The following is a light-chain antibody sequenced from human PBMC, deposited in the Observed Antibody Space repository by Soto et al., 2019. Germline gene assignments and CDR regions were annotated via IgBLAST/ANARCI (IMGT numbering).Light chain of an antibody. J-gene: IGKJ1*01. Sequence: DIQMTQSPSSLSASVGDRITITCQASQDIGNYVNWYQQKPGKAPKLMIYDASALESGVPSRFSGSGSGTEFTLTISSLQPEDFATYYCLQHNSYPRTFGQGTKVEIK. V-gene: IGKV1-33*01. CDR1: QDIGNY. CDR2: DAS. CDR3: LQHNSYPRT.